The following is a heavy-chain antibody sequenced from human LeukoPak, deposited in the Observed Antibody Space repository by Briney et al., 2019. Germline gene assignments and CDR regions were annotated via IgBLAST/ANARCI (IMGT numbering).Heavy chain of an antibody. Sequence: SGGSLRLSCAASEYTFSTYWMTWVRQAPGKGLEWVAYIQYDGSNEQYADSVKGRFSISRDSSKNILYLQMNSLRAEDTAVYYCAKDRCSNGIGCYYYYMDVWGKGTTVTISS. CDR3: AKDRCSNGIGCYYYYMDV. CDR1: EYTFSTYW. V-gene: IGHV3-30*02. CDR2: IQYDGSNE. D-gene: IGHD2-8*01. J-gene: IGHJ6*03.